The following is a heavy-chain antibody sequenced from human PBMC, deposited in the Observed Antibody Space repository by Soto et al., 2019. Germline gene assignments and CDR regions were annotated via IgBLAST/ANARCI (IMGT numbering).Heavy chain of an antibody. CDR2: ISAHNDNT. D-gene: IGHD1-1*01. Sequence: QVHLVQSGAEVKKPGASVKVSCKASGYTFTSYGITWVRQAPGQGLDRMGWISAHNDNTDHAQNLQCRVIVTRDPSTSTAYMELSGTRSDDTAVYYCARGRYGDYWGQGALVTVSS. CDR3: ARGRYGDY. V-gene: IGHV1-18*01. CDR1: GYTFTSYG. J-gene: IGHJ4*02.